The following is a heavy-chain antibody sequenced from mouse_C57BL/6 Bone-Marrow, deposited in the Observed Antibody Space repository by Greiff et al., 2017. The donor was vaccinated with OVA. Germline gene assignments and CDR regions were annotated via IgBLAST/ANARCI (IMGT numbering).Heavy chain of an antibody. CDR3: ARERDGYNWYFDV. CDR2: ISSGSSTI. J-gene: IGHJ1*03. V-gene: IGHV5-17*01. Sequence: EVQLVESGGGLVQPGGSLKLSCAASGFTFSDYGMHWVRQAPEKGLEWVAYISSGSSTIYYADTVKGRFTISRDNAKNTLFLQMTSLRSEDTAMYYCARERDGYNWYFDVWGTGTTVTVSS. CDR1: GFTFSDYG. D-gene: IGHD2-3*01.